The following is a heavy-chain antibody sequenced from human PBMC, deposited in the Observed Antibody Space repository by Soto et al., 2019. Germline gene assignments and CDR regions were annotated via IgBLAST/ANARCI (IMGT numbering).Heavy chain of an antibody. J-gene: IGHJ4*02. CDR3: AKGTYYYGSESYYFDY. CDR1: GFTFSSYA. V-gene: IGHV3-23*01. Sequence: GGSLRLSCAASGFTFSSYAMSWVRQAPGKGLEWVSAISGSGGSTYYADSVKGRFTISRDNSKNTLYLQMNSLRAEDTAVYYCAKGTYYYGSESYYFDYWGQGTLVTVSS. CDR2: ISGSGGST. D-gene: IGHD3-10*01.